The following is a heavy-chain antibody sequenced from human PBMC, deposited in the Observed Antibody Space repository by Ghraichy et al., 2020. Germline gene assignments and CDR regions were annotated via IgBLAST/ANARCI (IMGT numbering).Heavy chain of an antibody. CDR1: GFIFSSYG. CDR3: AKDHGAISGALDYLDF. CDR2: ISHDESDK. D-gene: IGHD4/OR15-4a*01. Sequence: GGSLRLSCAVSGFIFSSYGMHWVRQGPGKGLEWVAAISHDESDKKYADSVKGRFTISRDNSKNTLYLQLNSPRPEDTAIYYCAKDHGAISGALDYLDFWGQGTLVTVSS. J-gene: IGHJ4*02. V-gene: IGHV3-30*18.